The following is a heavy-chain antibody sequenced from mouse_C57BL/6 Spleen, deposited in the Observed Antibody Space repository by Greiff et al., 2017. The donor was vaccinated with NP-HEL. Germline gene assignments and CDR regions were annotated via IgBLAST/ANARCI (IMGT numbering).Heavy chain of an antibody. V-gene: IGHV1-82*01. Sequence: VQLQQSGPELVKPGASVKISCKASGYAFSSSWMNWVKQRPGKGLEWIGRIYPGDGDTNYNGKFKGKATLTADKSSSTAYMQLSSLTSEDSAVYFCARGLDYGSYYDAMDYWGQGTSVTVSS. CDR1: GYAFSSSW. CDR2: IYPGDGDT. D-gene: IGHD1-1*01. CDR3: ARGLDYGSYYDAMDY. J-gene: IGHJ4*01.